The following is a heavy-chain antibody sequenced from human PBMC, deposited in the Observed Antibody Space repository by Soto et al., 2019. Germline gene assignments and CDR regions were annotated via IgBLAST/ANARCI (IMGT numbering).Heavy chain of an antibody. CDR3: ATAPISSGYYVRDS. J-gene: IGHJ4*02. CDR2: FDPEDGET. Sequence: DSVKVSCKVSGYTLTELSMHWVRQAPGKGLEWMGGFDPEDGETIYAQKFQGRVTMTEDTSTDTAYMELSSLRSEDTAVYYCATAPISSGYYVRDSWGQGTLVTAPQ. D-gene: IGHD3-22*01. CDR1: GYTLTELS. V-gene: IGHV1-24*01.